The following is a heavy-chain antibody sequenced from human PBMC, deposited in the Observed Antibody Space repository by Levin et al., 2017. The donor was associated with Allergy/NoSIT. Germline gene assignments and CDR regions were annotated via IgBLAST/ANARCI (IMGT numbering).Heavy chain of an antibody. D-gene: IGHD2-2*01. Sequence: RTGGALRLSCKTSGYDFNTYWIGWVRQKSGKGLEWMGIIWPGDSDSKYSVSFQGQVTISVDKSLSTSYLEWSSLKSSDTAVYYCARPWRPSCADTSCYVLDSWGQGTLVTVSP. CDR2: IWPGDSDS. V-gene: IGHV5-51*01. CDR1: GYDFNTYW. CDR3: ARPWRPSCADTSCYVLDS. J-gene: IGHJ4*02.